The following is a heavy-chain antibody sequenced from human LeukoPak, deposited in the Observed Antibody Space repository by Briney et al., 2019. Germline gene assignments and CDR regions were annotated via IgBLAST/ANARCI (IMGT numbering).Heavy chain of an antibody. Sequence: PSETLSLTCTVSGGSISSYYWSWIRQPAGKGLEWIGRIYTSGSTNYNPSLKSRVTMSVDTSKNQFSLKLSSVTAADTAVYYCARDAYYYGSGSYSARPHYFDYWGQGTLVTVSS. J-gene: IGHJ4*02. CDR2: IYTSGST. D-gene: IGHD3-10*01. CDR3: ARDAYYYGSGSYSARPHYFDY. V-gene: IGHV4-4*07. CDR1: GGSISSYY.